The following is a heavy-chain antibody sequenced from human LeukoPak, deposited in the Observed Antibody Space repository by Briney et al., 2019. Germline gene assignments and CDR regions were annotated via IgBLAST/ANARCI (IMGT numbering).Heavy chain of an antibody. Sequence: PSETLSLTCTVSGGSISSYYWSWIRQPVGKGLEWIGRIYTSGSTNYNPSLKSRVTISVDKPKNQFSLKLSYVTAADTAVYYCARGVVPAAIIPYYYMGVWGKGTTVTVSS. D-gene: IGHD2-2*01. J-gene: IGHJ6*03. V-gene: IGHV4-4*07. CDR1: GGSISSYY. CDR2: IYTSGST. CDR3: ARGVVPAAIIPYYYMGV.